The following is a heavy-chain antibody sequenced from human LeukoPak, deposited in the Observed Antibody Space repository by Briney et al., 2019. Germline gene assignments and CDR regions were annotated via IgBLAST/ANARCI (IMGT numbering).Heavy chain of an antibody. D-gene: IGHD3-22*01. Sequence: GGSLRLSCAASGFTFSNAWMSWVRQAPGKGLEWVGRIKSKTDGGTTDYAAPVKGRFTISRDDSKNTLYLQMDGLKTEDTAVYYCTTPYNYDSSGYPGDWGQGTLVTVSS. CDR1: GFTFSNAW. V-gene: IGHV3-15*01. CDR2: IKSKTDGGTT. CDR3: TTPYNYDSSGYPGD. J-gene: IGHJ4*02.